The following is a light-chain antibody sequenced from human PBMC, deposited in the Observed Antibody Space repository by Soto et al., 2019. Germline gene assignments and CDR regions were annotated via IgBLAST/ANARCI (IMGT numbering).Light chain of an antibody. CDR1: SSDVGAYNL. Sequence: ALTQPASVSGSPGQSITISCTGASSDVGAYNLVSWYQQHPGKAPKLIIYEGTKRPSGVSNRFSGSKSGNTASLTISGLQAEDEADYHCCSYASSNTLLFGGGTQLTVL. J-gene: IGLJ2*01. CDR3: CSYASSNTLL. CDR2: EGT. V-gene: IGLV2-23*01.